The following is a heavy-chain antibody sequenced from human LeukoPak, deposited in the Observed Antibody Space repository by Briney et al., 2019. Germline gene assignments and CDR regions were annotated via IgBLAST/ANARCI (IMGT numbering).Heavy chain of an antibody. V-gene: IGHV4-38-2*02. CDR2: IYHSGST. CDR3: ARDPAMGLGIDY. D-gene: IGHD5-18*01. Sequence: GSLRLSCAASGFTFSDYFMTWIRQPPGKGLEWIGSIYHSGSTYYNPSLKSRVTISVDTSKNQFSLKLTSVTAADTAVYYCARDPAMGLGIDYWGQGTLVTVSS. CDR1: GFTFSDYF. J-gene: IGHJ4*02.